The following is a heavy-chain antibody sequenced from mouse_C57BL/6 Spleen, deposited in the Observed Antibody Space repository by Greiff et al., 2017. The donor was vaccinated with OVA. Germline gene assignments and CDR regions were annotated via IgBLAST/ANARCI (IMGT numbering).Heavy chain of an antibody. J-gene: IGHJ3*01. CDR3: ARGYDGAY. Sequence: EVQLVESGGGLVKPGGSLKLSCAASGFTFSSYAMSWVRQTPEKRLEWVATISAGGSYTDYPDNVQGRFTISRDNAKNNLYLQMSHLKSEDTAMYYCARGYDGAYWGQGTLVTVSA. CDR2: ISAGGSYT. CDR1: GFTFSSYA. V-gene: IGHV5-4*01. D-gene: IGHD2-12*01.